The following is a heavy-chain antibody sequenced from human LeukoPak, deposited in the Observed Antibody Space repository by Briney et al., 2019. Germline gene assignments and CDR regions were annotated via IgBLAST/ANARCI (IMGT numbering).Heavy chain of an antibody. CDR3: ARNLWEGDYYGNNWFDP. CDR2: FYDSGNT. J-gene: IGHJ5*02. Sequence: SETLSLTCTVSGYSISSGYYWGWIRQPPGKGLEWIGSFYDSGNTYYNPSLKSRVTISVDTSKNQFSLKVSSVTAADTAVYFCARNLWEGDYYGNNWFDPWGQGILVTVSS. CDR1: GYSISSGYY. V-gene: IGHV4-38-2*02. D-gene: IGHD3-10*01.